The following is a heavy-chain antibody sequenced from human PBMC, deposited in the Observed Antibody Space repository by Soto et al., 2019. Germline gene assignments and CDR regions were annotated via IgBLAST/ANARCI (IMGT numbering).Heavy chain of an antibody. CDR1: GGSISSGDYY. D-gene: IGHD5-18*01. V-gene: IGHV4-30-4*01. CDR3: ARDRSYGHPGLDY. J-gene: IGHJ4*02. CDR2: IYYSGST. Sequence: SETLSLTCTVSGGSISSGDYYWSWIRQPPGKGLEWIGYIYYSGSTYYNPSLKSRVTISVDTSKNQFSLKLSSVTAADTAVYYCARDRSYGHPGLDYWGQGTLVTVSS.